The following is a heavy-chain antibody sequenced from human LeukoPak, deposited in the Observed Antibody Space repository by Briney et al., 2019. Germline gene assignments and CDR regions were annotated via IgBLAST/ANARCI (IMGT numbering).Heavy chain of an antibody. D-gene: IGHD3-9*01. CDR2: INHSGST. CDR3: ARELLTDFGLDI. CDR1: GGSFSGYY. V-gene: IGHV4-34*01. Sequence: SETLSLTCAVYGGSFSGYYWSWIRQPPGKGLEWIGEINHSGSTNYNPSLKSRVTISVDTSKNQFSLKLSSVTAADTAVYYCARELLTDFGLDIWGQGTMVTVSS. J-gene: IGHJ3*02.